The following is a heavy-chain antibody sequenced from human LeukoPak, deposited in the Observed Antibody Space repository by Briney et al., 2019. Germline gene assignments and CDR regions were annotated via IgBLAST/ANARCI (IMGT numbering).Heavy chain of an antibody. CDR1: AGSISSYY. J-gene: IGHJ4*02. Sequence: PSETLSLICTVSAGSISSYYWSSIRQPPGKGLEWIGYIYYSGSTNYNPSLKSRVTISVDTSKNQFSLKLSSVTAADTAVYYCARDGALDYWGQGTLVTVSS. V-gene: IGHV4-59*01. CDR2: IYYSGST. D-gene: IGHD1-26*01. CDR3: ARDGALDY.